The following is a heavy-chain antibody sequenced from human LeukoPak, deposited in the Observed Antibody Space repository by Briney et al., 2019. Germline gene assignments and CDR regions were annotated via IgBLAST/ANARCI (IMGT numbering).Heavy chain of an antibody. Sequence: SETLSLTCAVSSYSITNANWWGWIRQPPGKGLEWIGDIYYSGRTYYNPSLKSRLTMSVDTSKNQLSLKLTSVTAVDTAMYYCARMYSSTWYNAFDLWGQGTMVTVSS. CDR1: SYSITNANW. D-gene: IGHD6-13*01. J-gene: IGHJ3*01. CDR2: IYYSGRT. CDR3: ARMYSSTWYNAFDL. V-gene: IGHV4-28*01.